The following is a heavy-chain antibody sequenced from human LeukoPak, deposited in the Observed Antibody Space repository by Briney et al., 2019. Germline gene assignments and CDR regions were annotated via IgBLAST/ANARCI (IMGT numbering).Heavy chain of an antibody. CDR3: ARDVSNSVWFDP. V-gene: IGHV3-21*01. CDR1: GFTFSSYS. Sequence: GVLRLSCAASGFTFSSYSMNWVRQAPGKGLEWVSSISSSSSYIYYADSVKGRFTISRDNAKNSLYLQMNSLRAEDTAVYYCARDVSNSVWFDPWGQGTLVTVSS. D-gene: IGHD2-2*01. CDR2: ISSSSSYI. J-gene: IGHJ5*02.